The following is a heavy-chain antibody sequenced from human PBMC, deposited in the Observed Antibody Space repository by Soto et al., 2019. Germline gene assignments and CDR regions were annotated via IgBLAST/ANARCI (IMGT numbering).Heavy chain of an antibody. V-gene: IGHV3-15*07. J-gene: IGHJ4*02. CDR2: IKSKTDGGTT. CDR3: SAQDYGDYERDY. CDR1: GFTFSKAW. D-gene: IGHD4-17*01. Sequence: GGSLRLSCAASGFTFSKAWMNWVRQAPGKGLEWVGRIKSKTDGGTTECGAPVKCSFTFSSDDSQNTLYLQMNSLKTEDKAVFYCSAQDYGDYERDYCGQGTLVTVSS.